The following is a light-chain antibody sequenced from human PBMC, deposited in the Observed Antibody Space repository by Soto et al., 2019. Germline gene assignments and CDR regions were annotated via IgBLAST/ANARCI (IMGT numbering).Light chain of an antibody. V-gene: IGKV3-15*01. J-gene: IGKJ3*01. CDR2: GAS. Sequence: EIVMTQSPATLSVSPGERATLSCRASQSVSSNLAWYQQKPGQAPRLLIYGASTRATGIPARFSGSGSGTEFALTISSLQSEDFAVYYCQHYNKWPSFTFCPGTKVDIK. CDR1: QSVSSN. CDR3: QHYNKWPSFT.